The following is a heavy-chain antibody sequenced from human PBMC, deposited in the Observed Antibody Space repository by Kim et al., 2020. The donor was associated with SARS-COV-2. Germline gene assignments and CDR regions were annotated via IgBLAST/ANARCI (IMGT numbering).Heavy chain of an antibody. CDR2: IRSKAYGGTT. D-gene: IGHD3-9*01. CDR1: GFTFGDYA. J-gene: IGHJ3*02. V-gene: IGHV3-49*03. Sequence: GGSLRLSCTASGFTFGDYAMSWFRQAPGKGLEWVGFIRSKAYGGTTEYAASVKGRFTISRDDSKSIAYLQMNSLKTEDTAVYYCTRGCPFYDILTGHYAFDIWGQGTMVTVSS. CDR3: TRGCPFYDILTGHYAFDI.